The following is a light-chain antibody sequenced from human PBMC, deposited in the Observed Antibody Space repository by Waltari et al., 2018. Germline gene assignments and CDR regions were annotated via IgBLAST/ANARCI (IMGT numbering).Light chain of an antibody. CDR1: QNINRY. Sequence: DIQMTLSLSSMSESVGDTVTITCRASQNINRYLLWYQQKPGKAPKPLIYAASSLQSGVPSRFSASGSGTDFTLTISSLQPEDFASYHCQQSYNTPLTFGGGTRVYIK. J-gene: IGKJ4*01. CDR2: AAS. V-gene: IGKV1-39*01. CDR3: QQSYNTPLT.